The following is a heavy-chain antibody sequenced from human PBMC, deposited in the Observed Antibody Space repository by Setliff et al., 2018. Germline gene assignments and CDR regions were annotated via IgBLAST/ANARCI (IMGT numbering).Heavy chain of an antibody. CDR3: ARAYYYGSGNSHKYYMDV. J-gene: IGHJ6*03. Sequence: PSETLSLTCAVSGDSISSSYWSWIRQPPGKGLEWIGYFYHSGSMNYNPSLKGRVTMSVDTSNNQLSLKLTSVSAADTAVYYCARAYYYGSGNSHKYYMDVWGKGTAVTVSS. V-gene: IGHV4-4*09. CDR1: GDSISSSY. D-gene: IGHD3-10*01. CDR2: FYHSGSM.